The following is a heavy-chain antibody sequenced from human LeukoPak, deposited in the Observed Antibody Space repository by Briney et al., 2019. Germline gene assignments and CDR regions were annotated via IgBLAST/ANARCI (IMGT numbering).Heavy chain of an antibody. J-gene: IGHJ3*02. CDR2: IGPSDSYT. Sequence: GESLKISCKGYGYSFTSYWITWVRQMSGKGLEWMGRIGPSDSYTNYSPSFQGHVTISADKSISTAYLQWRSLKASDTAMYYCASAYSSSLGAFDIWGQGTMVTVSS. CDR3: ASAYSSSLGAFDI. D-gene: IGHD6-13*01. CDR1: GYSFTSYW. V-gene: IGHV5-10-1*01.